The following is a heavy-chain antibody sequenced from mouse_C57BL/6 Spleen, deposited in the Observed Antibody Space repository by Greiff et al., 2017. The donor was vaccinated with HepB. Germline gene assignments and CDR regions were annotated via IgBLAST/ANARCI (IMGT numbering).Heavy chain of an antibody. CDR1: GYSFTDYN. V-gene: IGHV1-39*01. J-gene: IGHJ1*03. Sequence: VHLKQSGPELVKPGASVKISCKASGYSFTDYNMNWVKQSNGKSLEWIGVINPNYGTTSYNQKFKGKATLTVDQASSTASMQLNSLTSEDSAVYYCARYYSNYWYFDVWGTGTTVTVSS. CDR2: INPNYGTT. CDR3: ARYYSNYWYFDV. D-gene: IGHD2-5*01.